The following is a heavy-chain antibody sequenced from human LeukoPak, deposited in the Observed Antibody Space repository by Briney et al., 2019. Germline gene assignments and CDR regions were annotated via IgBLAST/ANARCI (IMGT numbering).Heavy chain of an antibody. CDR3: ATSDGSGSYYNGLPFDY. CDR1: GFTFSSYG. Sequence: GGSLRLSCAASGFTFSSYGMHWVRQAPGKGLEWVAVISYDGSNKYYADSVKGRFTISRDNSKNPLYLQMNSLRAEDTAVYYCATSDGSGSYYNGLPFDYWGQGTLVTVPS. J-gene: IGHJ4*02. D-gene: IGHD3-10*01. V-gene: IGHV3-30*03. CDR2: ISYDGSNK.